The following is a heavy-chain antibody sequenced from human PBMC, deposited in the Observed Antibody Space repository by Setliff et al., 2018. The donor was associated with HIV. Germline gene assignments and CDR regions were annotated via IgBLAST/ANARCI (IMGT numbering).Heavy chain of an antibody. CDR1: GFTFNNYW. D-gene: IGHD1-26*01. CDR2: INQDGSHK. V-gene: IGHV3-7*01. CDR3: ARALYGSDSLLDS. J-gene: IGHJ4*02. Sequence: GGSLRLSCAASGFTFNNYWIIWVRQAPGKGLEWVANINQDGSHKYYVDSVKGRFTISRDNAKNSLYLQMDSLRVEDTAVYYCARALYGSDSLLDSWGQGTLVTVSS.